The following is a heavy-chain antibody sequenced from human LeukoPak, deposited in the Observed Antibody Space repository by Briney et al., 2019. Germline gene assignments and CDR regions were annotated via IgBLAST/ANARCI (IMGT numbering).Heavy chain of an antibody. CDR2: INPSGGST. D-gene: IGHD3-22*01. Sequence: ASVKVSCKASGYTFTSYYMHWVRQAPGQGLEWMGIINPSGGSTSYAQKFQGRVTMTRDTSTSTVYMELSSLRSEDTAVYYCARGLKVVVTPSGFDHWGQGTLVTVSS. CDR1: GYTFTSYY. J-gene: IGHJ4*02. V-gene: IGHV1-46*01. CDR3: ARGLKVVVTPSGFDH.